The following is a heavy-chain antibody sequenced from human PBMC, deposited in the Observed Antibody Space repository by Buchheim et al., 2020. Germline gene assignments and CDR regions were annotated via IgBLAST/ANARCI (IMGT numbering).Heavy chain of an antibody. CDR2: INHSGTT. V-gene: IGHV4-34*01. CDR1: GGSFSDYY. CDR3: ARDLRSVTTPYPTDGMDV. J-gene: IGHJ6*02. D-gene: IGHD4-11*01. Sequence: QVQLQQWGAGLLKPSETLSLTCAVYGGSFSDYYWSWIRQPPGKGLEWIGEINHSGTTTYNPSLKRRITISVDTSKNQFSLKLSSVTAADTAVYYCARDLRSVTTPYPTDGMDVWGQGTT.